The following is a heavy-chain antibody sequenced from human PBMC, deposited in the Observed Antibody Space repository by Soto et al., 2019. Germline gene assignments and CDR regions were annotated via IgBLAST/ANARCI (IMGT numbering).Heavy chain of an antibody. CDR1: GGSISSYY. Sequence: QVQLQESGPGLVKPSETLSLTCTVSGGSISSYYWSWIRQPAGKGLEWIGRIYTSGSTNYNPSLKSRVTMSVDTSKNQFSLKLSSVTAADTAVYYCARDSAGCSGGSCYVDYYYGMDVWGQGTTVIVSS. V-gene: IGHV4-4*07. CDR3: ARDSAGCSGGSCYVDYYYGMDV. D-gene: IGHD2-15*01. CDR2: IYTSGST. J-gene: IGHJ6*02.